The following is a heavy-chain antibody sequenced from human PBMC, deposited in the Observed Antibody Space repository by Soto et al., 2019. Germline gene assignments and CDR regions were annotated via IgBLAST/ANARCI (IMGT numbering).Heavy chain of an antibody. V-gene: IGHV3-30-3*01. Sequence: PGGSLRLSCAASGFTFSSYAMHWVRQAPGKGLEWVAVMSYDGSSNYYTDSVKGRFTISRDNSKDTLYLQMNSLRAEDTAVYHCARSIQGTVTTYGMDVWGQGTTVTVSS. CDR2: MSYDGSSN. D-gene: IGHD4-17*01. CDR3: ARSIQGTVTTYGMDV. J-gene: IGHJ6*02. CDR1: GFTFSSYA.